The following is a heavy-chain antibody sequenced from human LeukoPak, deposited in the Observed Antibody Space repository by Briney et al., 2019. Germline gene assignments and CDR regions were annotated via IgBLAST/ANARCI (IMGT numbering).Heavy chain of an antibody. Sequence: ASVKVSCKASGYTFTSNYIHWVRQAPGQGLEWMGMIYPRDGSTSYAQKFQGRVTVTRDTSTSTVHMELSGLRSEDTAVYYCARGQEGFDYWGQGTLVTVSS. J-gene: IGHJ4*02. V-gene: IGHV1-46*01. CDR2: IYPRDGST. CDR1: GYTFTSNY. CDR3: ARGQEGFDY.